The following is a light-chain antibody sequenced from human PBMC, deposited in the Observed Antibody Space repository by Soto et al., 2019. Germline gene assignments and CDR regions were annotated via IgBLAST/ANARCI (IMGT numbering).Light chain of an antibody. CDR2: DAS. V-gene: IGKV1-5*01. Sequence: DIQMPQSPSTLSASVGDRVTITCRASQSISSWLAWYQQKPGKAPKLLIYDASSLESGVPSRFSGSGSGTEFTLTISSLQPDEFATYYCQQYKSYSWTVGQGTKVEI. J-gene: IGKJ1*01. CDR1: QSISSW. CDR3: QQYKSYSWT.